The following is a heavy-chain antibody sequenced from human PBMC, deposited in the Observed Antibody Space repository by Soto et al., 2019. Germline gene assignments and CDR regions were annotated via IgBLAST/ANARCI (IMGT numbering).Heavy chain of an antibody. D-gene: IGHD4-17*01. V-gene: IGHV3-7*01. CDR2: IKQDGSEK. J-gene: IGHJ6*03. Sequence: GGSLRLSCAASGFTFSSYWMSWVRQAPGKGLEWVANIKQDGSEKYYVDSVKGRFTISRDNAKNSLYLQMNSLRAEDTAVYYCARCGGESYNDDYGDYATPFYYYYMDVWGKGTTVTVSS. CDR3: ARCGGESYNDDYGDYATPFYYYYMDV. CDR1: GFTFSSYW.